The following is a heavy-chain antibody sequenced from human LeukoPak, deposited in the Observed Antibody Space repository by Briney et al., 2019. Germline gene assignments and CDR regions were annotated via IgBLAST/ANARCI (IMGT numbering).Heavy chain of an antibody. D-gene: IGHD3-16*01. CDR2: INHRGGT. V-gene: IGHV4-34*01. J-gene: IGHJ4*02. Sequence: SETLSLTCAVYGGALRGYYWSWIRQPPGKGLEWIGEINHRGGTNYNPSLKSRVSISVDTSKNQFSLKLSSVTAADTAVYYCAREIISARGSFDSWGQGNLVTVSS. CDR1: GGALRGYY. CDR3: AREIISARGSFDS.